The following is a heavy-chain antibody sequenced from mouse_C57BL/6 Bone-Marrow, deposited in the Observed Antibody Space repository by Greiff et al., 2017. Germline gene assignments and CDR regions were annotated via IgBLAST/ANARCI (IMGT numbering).Heavy chain of an antibody. Sequence: QVQLQQSVAELVRPGASVKLSCKASGYTFTDYYINWVKQRPGQGLEWIARIYPGSGNTYYNEKFKGKATLTADKSSSTAYMQLSSLTSEDSAVYFCAIRGLYYFDYWGQGTTLTVSS. J-gene: IGHJ2*01. CDR3: AIRGLYYFDY. V-gene: IGHV1-76*01. CDR1: GYTFTDYY. CDR2: IYPGSGNT.